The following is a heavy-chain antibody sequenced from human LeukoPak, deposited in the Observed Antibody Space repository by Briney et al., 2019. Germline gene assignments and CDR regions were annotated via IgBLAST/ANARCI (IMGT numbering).Heavy chain of an antibody. CDR3: ASRQQWHTFDY. J-gene: IGHJ4*02. V-gene: IGHV3-21*01. CDR2: ISSSSSSE. D-gene: IGHD6-19*01. CDR1: GFTFSSYS. Sequence: GGSLRLSCAASGFTFSSYSMNWVRQAPGKGLEWVSSISSSSSSEYYAGSVKGRFTISRDNAKNSLYLQMNSLRAEDTAVYYCASRQQWHTFDYWGQGTLVTVSS.